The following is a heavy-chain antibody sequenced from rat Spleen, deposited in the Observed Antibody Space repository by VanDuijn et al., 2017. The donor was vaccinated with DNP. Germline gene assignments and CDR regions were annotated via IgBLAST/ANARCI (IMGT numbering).Heavy chain of an antibody. CDR2: ISTGGSST. CDR3: ARRGTVMSFDY. V-gene: IGHV5-25*01. Sequence: EVQLVESGGGPVQPGRSLKLSCVASGFIFSNYWMTWIRQAPTKGLEWVAFISTGGSSTYYRDSVKGRFTISRDNAKSTLYLQMDSLRSEDTATYYCARRGTVMSFDYWGQGVMVTVSS. D-gene: IGHD1-12*01. CDR1: GFIFSNYW. J-gene: IGHJ2*01.